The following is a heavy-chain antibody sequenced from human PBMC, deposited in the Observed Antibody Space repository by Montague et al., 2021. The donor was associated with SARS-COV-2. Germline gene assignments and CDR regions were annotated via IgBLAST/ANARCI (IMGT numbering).Heavy chain of an antibody. Sequence: SLRLSCAASGFTVSSNYMTWVRRAPGKGLEWVSVIYSGGTTSYADSVKGRFTISRDNSKNTLNLQMNSLRAEDTAVYYCARGSGWFLEEHYFDYWGQGTLVTASS. CDR2: IYSGGTT. V-gene: IGHV3-53*01. D-gene: IGHD6-19*01. CDR3: ARGSGWFLEEHYFDY. CDR1: GFTVSSNY. J-gene: IGHJ4*02.